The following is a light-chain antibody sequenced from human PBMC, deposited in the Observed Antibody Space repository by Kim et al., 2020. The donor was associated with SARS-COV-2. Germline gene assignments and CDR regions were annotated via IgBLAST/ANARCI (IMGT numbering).Light chain of an antibody. V-gene: IGLV3-19*01. J-gene: IGLJ2*01. CDR2: GKN. CDR1: SLRSYY. CDR3: NSRDSSGNQV. Sequence: VALGQTVRITCQGDSLRSYYASWYQQKPRQAPVLVIYGKNNRPSGIPDRFSGSSSGNTASLTITGAQAEDEADYYCNSRDSSGNQVFGGGTQLTVL.